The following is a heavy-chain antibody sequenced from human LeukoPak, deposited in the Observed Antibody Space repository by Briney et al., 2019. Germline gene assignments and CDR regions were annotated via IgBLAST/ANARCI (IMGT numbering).Heavy chain of an antibody. CDR1: GYTFTGYN. V-gene: IGHV1-2*02. CDR3: ARDYGDYRAFDY. D-gene: IGHD4-17*01. CDR2: INPNGGGT. Sequence: GAAVKVSCKASGYTFTGYNMHWVRQAPGQGLEWMGWINPNGGGTNYAQKFQGRVTMARDTSISTAYIELSSLRSDDTAVYYCARDYGDYRAFDYWGQGTLVTVSS. J-gene: IGHJ4*02.